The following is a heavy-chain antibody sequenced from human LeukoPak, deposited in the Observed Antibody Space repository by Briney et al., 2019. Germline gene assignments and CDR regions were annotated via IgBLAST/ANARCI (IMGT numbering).Heavy chain of an antibody. CDR1: GYTFTGYY. Sequence: ASVKVSCKASGYTFTGYYMHWVRQAPGQGLEWMGWINPNSGGTNYAQKFQGRVTMTRDTSISTAYMELSRLRSDDTAVYYCARGAQDRSRLEDYWGQGTLVTVSS. J-gene: IGHJ4*02. CDR3: ARGAQDRSRLEDY. CDR2: INPNSGGT. V-gene: IGHV1-2*02. D-gene: IGHD6-19*01.